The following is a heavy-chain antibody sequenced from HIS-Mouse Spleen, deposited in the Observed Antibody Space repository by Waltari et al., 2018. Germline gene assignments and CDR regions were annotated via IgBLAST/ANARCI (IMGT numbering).Heavy chain of an antibody. V-gene: IGHV3-30*18. CDR2: ISYDGSNK. CDR3: AKDKHHAFDY. Sequence: QVQLVESGGGVFQPGRFLRLSCAASGFPSSGYGMHWVRQAPGKGLEWVAVISYDGSNKYYADSVKGRFTISRDNSKNTLYLQMNSLRAEDTAVYYCAKDKHHAFDYWGQGTLVTVSS. J-gene: IGHJ4*02. CDR1: GFPSSGYG.